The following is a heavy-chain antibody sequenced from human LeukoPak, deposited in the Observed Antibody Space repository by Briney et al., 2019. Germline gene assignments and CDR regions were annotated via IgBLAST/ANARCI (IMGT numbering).Heavy chain of an antibody. CDR1: GGTFSSYA. CDR2: IIPTFGTA. J-gene: IGHJ4*02. V-gene: IGHV1-69*05. CDR3: ARVMWDDYGDYVSHYYFDY. D-gene: IGHD4-17*01. Sequence: ASVKVSCKASGGTFSSYAISWVRQAPGQGLEWMGGIIPTFGTANYAQKFQGRVTMTTDTSTSTAYMELRSLRSDDTAVYYCARVMWDDYGDYVSHYYFDYWGQGTLVTVSS.